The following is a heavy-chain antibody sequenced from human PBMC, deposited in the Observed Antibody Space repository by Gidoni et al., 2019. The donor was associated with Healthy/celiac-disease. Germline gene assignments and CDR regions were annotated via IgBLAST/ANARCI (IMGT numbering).Heavy chain of an antibody. CDR2: IWYDGSNK. Sequence: QVQLVESGGGVVQPGRSLSLSCAASGCTFSSDGMHWVRQAPGKGLEWVAVIWYDGSNKYYADYVKGRFTISRDNSKNTLYLQMNSLRAEDTAVYYCARDRSEGQWLYSFDYWGQGTLVTVSS. CDR3: ARDRSEGQWLYSFDY. J-gene: IGHJ4*02. V-gene: IGHV3-33*01. CDR1: GCTFSSDG. D-gene: IGHD6-19*01.